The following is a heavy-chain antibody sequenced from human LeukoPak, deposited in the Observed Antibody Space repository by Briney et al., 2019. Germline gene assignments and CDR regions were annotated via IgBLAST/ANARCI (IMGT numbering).Heavy chain of an antibody. CDR2: IYHSGST. CDR3: ARKYYYGSGSYYSGGYFDY. D-gene: IGHD3-10*01. CDR1: GGSISSSNW. Sequence: SGTLSLTCAVSGGSISSSNWWSWVRQPPGKGLEWIGEIYHSGSTNYNPSLKSRVTILVDKSKNQFSLKLSSVTAADTAVYYCARKYYYGSGSYYSGGYFDYWGQGTLVTVSS. J-gene: IGHJ4*02. V-gene: IGHV4-4*02.